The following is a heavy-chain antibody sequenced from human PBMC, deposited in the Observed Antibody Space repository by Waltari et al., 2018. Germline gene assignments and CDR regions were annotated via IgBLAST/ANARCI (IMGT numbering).Heavy chain of an antibody. V-gene: IGHV3-74*01. Sequence: EVQLVESGGGLVQPGGSLRLSCAASGFTFSSYWMYWVRQAPGKGLVWVSRINSDGSSTNYADSVKGRVTISVDTSKNQFSLKLSSVTAADTAVYYCARSTPTVVVGAFDYWGQGTLVTVSS. D-gene: IGHD4-17*01. CDR1: GFTFSSYW. J-gene: IGHJ4*02. CDR3: ARSTPTVVVGAFDY. CDR2: INSDGSST.